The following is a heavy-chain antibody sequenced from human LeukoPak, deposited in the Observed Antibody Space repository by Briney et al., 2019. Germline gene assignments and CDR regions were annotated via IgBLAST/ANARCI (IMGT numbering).Heavy chain of an antibody. V-gene: IGHV1-8*03. CDR3: ARLRYSSSWYAPERWFDP. CDR2: INPNSGNT. Sequence: GASVKVSCKASGYTFTNYGINWVRQAPGQGLEWMGWINPNSGNTGYAQKFQGRVTITRNTSISTAYMELSSLRSEDTAVYYCARLRYSSSWYAPERWFDPWGQGTLVTVSS. J-gene: IGHJ5*02. CDR1: GYTFTNYG. D-gene: IGHD6-13*01.